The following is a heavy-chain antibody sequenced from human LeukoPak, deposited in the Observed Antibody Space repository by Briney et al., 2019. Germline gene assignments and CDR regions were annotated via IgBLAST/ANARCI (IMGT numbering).Heavy chain of an antibody. CDR1: GFTFSSYA. Sequence: PGGSLRLSCAASGFTFSSYAMSWVRQAPGKGLEWVSAISGSGGSTYYADSVKGRFTISRENSKNTLYLQMNSLRAEDTAVYYCAKDRLIVAVAGNWFDPWGQGTLVTVSS. V-gene: IGHV3-23*01. CDR2: ISGSGGST. J-gene: IGHJ5*02. CDR3: AKDRLIVAVAGNWFDP. D-gene: IGHD6-19*01.